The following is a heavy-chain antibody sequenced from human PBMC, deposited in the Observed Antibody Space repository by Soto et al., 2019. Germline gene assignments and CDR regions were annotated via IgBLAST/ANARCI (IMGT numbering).Heavy chain of an antibody. CDR1: GFTFSSYG. Sequence: ESGGGVVQPGRSLRLSCAASGFTFSSYGMHWVRQAPGKGLEWVAVIWYDGSNKYYADSVKGRFTISRDNSKNTLYLQMNSLRAEDTAVYYCARDLGPYYYGSGSHSFDYWGQGTLVTVSS. J-gene: IGHJ4*02. V-gene: IGHV3-33*01. CDR3: ARDLGPYYYGSGSHSFDY. CDR2: IWYDGSNK. D-gene: IGHD3-10*01.